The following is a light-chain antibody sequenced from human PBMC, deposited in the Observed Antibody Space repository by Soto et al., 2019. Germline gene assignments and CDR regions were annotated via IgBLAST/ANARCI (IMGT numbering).Light chain of an antibody. J-gene: IGKJ1*01. CDR2: GAS. CDR1: QSVSSSY. Sequence: EIVLTQSPGTLSLSPGERATLSCSASQSVSSSYLAGYQQQPGQAPRLLIYGASSRATGIPDRFSGSGSGTEFTLTISRLEPEDFAVYYCQQYGSSLTWTFGQGTKVEIK. V-gene: IGKV3-20*01. CDR3: QQYGSSLTWT.